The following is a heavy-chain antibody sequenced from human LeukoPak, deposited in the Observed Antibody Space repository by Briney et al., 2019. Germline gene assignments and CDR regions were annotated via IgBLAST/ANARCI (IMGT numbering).Heavy chain of an antibody. J-gene: IGHJ4*02. CDR3: ARVSGVAARPDY. CDR1: GLTFSSYG. D-gene: IGHD6-6*01. V-gene: IGHV3-33*01. CDR2: IWYDGSNK. Sequence: GGSLRLSCAASGLTFSSYGMHWVRQAPGKGLEWVAVIWYDGSNKYYADSVKGRFTISRDNTKNTLYLQMNSLRAEDTAVYYCARVSGVAARPDYRGQGTLVTVSS.